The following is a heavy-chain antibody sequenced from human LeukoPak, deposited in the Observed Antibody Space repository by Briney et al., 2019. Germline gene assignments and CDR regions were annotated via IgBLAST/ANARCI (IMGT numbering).Heavy chain of an antibody. CDR3: ASIYEYSSSAALFDY. CDR2: INPNSGGT. J-gene: IGHJ4*02. V-gene: IGHV1-2*02. Sequence: ASVKVSCKASGYTFTGYYMHWVRQAPGQGLGWMGWINPNSGGTNYAQKFQGRVTMTRDTSISTAYMELSRLRSDDTAVYYCASIYEYSSSAALFDYWGQGTLVTVSS. D-gene: IGHD6-6*01. CDR1: GYTFTGYY.